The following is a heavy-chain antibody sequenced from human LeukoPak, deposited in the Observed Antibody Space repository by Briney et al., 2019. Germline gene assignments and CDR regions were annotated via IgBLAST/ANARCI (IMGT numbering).Heavy chain of an antibody. Sequence: GGSLRLSCVASGFSFSRYDMHWVRQAPGKGLEWVAVISDDGRIKIYGDSVKGRFTISRDNSKNTLYLQMNSLRAEDTAVYYCARRAGAYSHPYDYWGQGTLVTVSS. CDR1: GFSFSRYD. D-gene: IGHD4/OR15-4a*01. CDR2: ISDDGRIK. CDR3: ARRAGAYSHPYDY. J-gene: IGHJ4*02. V-gene: IGHV3-30*14.